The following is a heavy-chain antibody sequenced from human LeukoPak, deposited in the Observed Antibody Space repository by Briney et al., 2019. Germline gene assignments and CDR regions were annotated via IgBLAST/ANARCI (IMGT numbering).Heavy chain of an antibody. V-gene: IGHV3-30-3*01. J-gene: IGHJ6*02. D-gene: IGHD3-22*01. Sequence: QPGGSVRLSCGASGFSFSIFAMNWVRQAPGKGLEWVALIAYDGINKYYAESVTGRFTISRDNSKNTLYLQMNSLRADDTAVYYCANSLTYYDSSGDYYYYGMDVWGQGTTVTVSS. CDR1: GFSFSIFA. CDR2: IAYDGINK. CDR3: ANSLTYYDSSGDYYYYGMDV.